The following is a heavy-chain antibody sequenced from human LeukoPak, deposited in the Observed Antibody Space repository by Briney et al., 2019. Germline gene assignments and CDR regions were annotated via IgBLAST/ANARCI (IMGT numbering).Heavy chain of an antibody. V-gene: IGHV1-24*01. Sequence: ASVKVSCKVSGYTLTELSMHWVRQAPGKGLEWMGGFDPEDGETIYAQKFQGRVTMTEDTSTDTAYMELRSLRSEDTAVYYCATDVRGLLWFGESPRYWGQGTLVTVSS. D-gene: IGHD3-10*01. J-gene: IGHJ4*02. CDR3: ATDVRGLLWFGESPRY. CDR2: FDPEDGET. CDR1: GYTLTELS.